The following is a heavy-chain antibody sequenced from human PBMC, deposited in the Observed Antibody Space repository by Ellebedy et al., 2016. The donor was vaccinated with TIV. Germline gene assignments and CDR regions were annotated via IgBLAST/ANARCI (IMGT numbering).Heavy chain of an antibody. CDR2: IYHSGST. D-gene: IGHD3-22*01. Sequence: SETLSLXXTVSGYSISSGYYWGWIRQPPGKGLEWIGSIYHSGSTYYNPSLKSRVTISVDTSKNQFSLKLSSVTAADTAVYYCARDGADYYDSSGYNHFDYWGQGTLVTVSS. CDR1: GYSISSGYY. V-gene: IGHV4-38-2*02. CDR3: ARDGADYYDSSGYNHFDY. J-gene: IGHJ4*02.